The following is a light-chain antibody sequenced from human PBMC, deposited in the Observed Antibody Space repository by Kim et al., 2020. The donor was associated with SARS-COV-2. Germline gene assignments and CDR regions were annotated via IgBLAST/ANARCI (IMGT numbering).Light chain of an antibody. V-gene: IGLV3-1*01. CDR1: KY. J-gene: IGLJ2*01. CDR3: QAWDSSTGVV. Sequence: KYVCWYQLKPGRSPVLVIYQDTRRPSGIPERFSVSNSGNTATLTISGTQAMDEADYYCQAWDSSTGVVFGGGTQLTVL. CDR2: QDT.